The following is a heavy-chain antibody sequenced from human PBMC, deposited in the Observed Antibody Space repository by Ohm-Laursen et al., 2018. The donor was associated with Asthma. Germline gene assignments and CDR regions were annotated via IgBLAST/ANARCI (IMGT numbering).Heavy chain of an antibody. CDR2: ISYDGSNK. Sequence: SLRLSCAASGFTFSSYAMHWVRQAPGKGLEWVAVISYDGSNKYYADSVKGRFTISRDNSKNTLYLQMNSLRAEDTAVYYCARTSGYSSSWYTRWGQGTLVTVSS. V-gene: IGHV3-30-3*01. CDR1: GFTFSSYA. J-gene: IGHJ4*02. D-gene: IGHD6-13*01. CDR3: ARTSGYSSSWYTR.